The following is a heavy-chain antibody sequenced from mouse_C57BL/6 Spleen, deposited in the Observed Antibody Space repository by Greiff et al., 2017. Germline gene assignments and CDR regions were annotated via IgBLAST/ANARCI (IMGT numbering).Heavy chain of an antibody. CDR1: GYTFTDYY. J-gene: IGHJ4*01. Sequence: VQLQQSGPELVKPGASVKISCKASGYTFTDYYMNWVKQSHGKSLEWIGDINPNNGGTSYNQKFKGKATLTVDKSSSTAYMELSSLTSEDSAVYYCATTDNYASDYWGQGTSVTVSS. CDR3: ATTDNYASDY. D-gene: IGHD4-1*02. CDR2: INPNNGGT. V-gene: IGHV1-26*01.